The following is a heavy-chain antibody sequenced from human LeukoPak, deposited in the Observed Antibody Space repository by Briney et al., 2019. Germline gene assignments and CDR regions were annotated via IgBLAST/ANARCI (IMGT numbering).Heavy chain of an antibody. J-gene: IGHJ4*02. CDR3: ARSYDSSGYYYFNLDY. V-gene: IGHV1-46*01. CDR1: GYTFTSYY. Sequence: GASVKVSCTASGYTFTSYYMHWVRQAPGQGLEWMGITNPSGGSTSYAQKFQGRVTMTRDTSTSTVYMGLSSLRSEDTAVYYCARSYDSSGYYYFNLDYWGQGTLVTVSS. CDR2: TNPSGGST. D-gene: IGHD3-22*01.